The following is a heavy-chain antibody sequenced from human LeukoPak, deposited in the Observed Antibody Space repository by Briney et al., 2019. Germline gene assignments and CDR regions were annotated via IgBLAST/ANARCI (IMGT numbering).Heavy chain of an antibody. J-gene: IGHJ3*02. CDR1: GFTFSSYS. Sequence: GGSPRLSCAASGFTFSSYSMNWVRQAPGKGLEWVSSISSSSSYIYYADSVKGRFTISRDNAKNSLYLQMNSLRAEDTAVYYCARDSGSYYVAFDIWGQGTMVTVSS. D-gene: IGHD1-26*01. V-gene: IGHV3-21*01. CDR2: ISSSSSYI. CDR3: ARDSGSYYVAFDI.